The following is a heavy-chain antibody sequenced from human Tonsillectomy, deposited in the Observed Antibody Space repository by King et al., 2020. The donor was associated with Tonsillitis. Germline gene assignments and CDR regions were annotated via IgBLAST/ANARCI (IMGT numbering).Heavy chain of an antibody. J-gene: IGHJ6*02. D-gene: IGHD3-22*01. Sequence: DVQLVESGGGLVKPGGSLRLSCAASGLTFSSYSMNWVRQAPGKGLEWVSSISSSSSYIYYADSVKGRFTISRDNAKNSLYLQMDSLRAEDTAVYYCARDWEYYYDSSGYYPNYGMDVWGQGTTVTVSS. CDR3: ARDWEYYYDSSGYYPNYGMDV. CDR1: GLTFSSYS. CDR2: ISSSSSYI. V-gene: IGHV3-21*01.